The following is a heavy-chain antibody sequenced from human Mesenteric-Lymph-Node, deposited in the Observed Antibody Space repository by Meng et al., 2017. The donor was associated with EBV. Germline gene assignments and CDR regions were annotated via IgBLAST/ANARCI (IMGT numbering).Heavy chain of an antibody. Sequence: VQLVQFGAEVKRPGASVKVSCKASGYTFTGYGISWVRQAPGQGLDWMGWISGHNGNTNYAQKFQGRVTLTTDTSTSTAYMELRSLRSDDTAVYYCVRDGDGIVPSINFDYWGQGTLVTVSS. J-gene: IGHJ4*02. CDR2: ISGHNGNT. CDR1: GYTFTGYG. CDR3: VRDGDGIVPSINFDY. D-gene: IGHD5-12*01. V-gene: IGHV1-18*01.